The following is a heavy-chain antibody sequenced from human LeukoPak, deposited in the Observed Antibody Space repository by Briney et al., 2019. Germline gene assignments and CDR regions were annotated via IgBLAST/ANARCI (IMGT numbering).Heavy chain of an antibody. CDR3: ARATPSRSGLNY. J-gene: IGHJ4*02. V-gene: IGHV4-61*01. Sequence: SETLSLTCSVSGGSVSSGSYYWSWIRQPPGKGLDWIGYIYYSGSTSYNPSLKSRVTISVDTSKNQFSLELSSVTAADTAVYYCARATPSRSGLNYWGQGTLVTVSS. CDR2: IYYSGST. CDR1: GGSVSSGSYY. D-gene: IGHD6-19*01.